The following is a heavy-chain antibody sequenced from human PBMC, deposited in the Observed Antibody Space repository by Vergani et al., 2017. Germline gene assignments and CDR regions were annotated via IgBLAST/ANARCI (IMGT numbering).Heavy chain of an antibody. CDR1: GGTFSSYA. CDR3: ARGYCSGGSCYSGWLDP. J-gene: IGHJ5*02. CDR2: IIPIFGTA. D-gene: IGHD2-15*01. Sequence: QVQLVQSGAEVKKPGSSVKVSCKASGGTFSSYAISWVRQAPGQGLEWMGGIIPIFGTANYAQKFQGRVTITADESTGTSYMELSSLRSEDTAVYYCARGYCSGGSCYSGWLDPWGQGTLVTVSS. V-gene: IGHV1-69*12.